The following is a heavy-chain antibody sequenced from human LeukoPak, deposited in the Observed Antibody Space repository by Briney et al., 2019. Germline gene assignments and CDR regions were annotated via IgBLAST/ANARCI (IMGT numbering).Heavy chain of an antibody. Sequence: GGSLRLSCAASGFTFSSYSMHWVRQAPGKGLAWVSSISSGSSYLYYADAMKGRFTISRDNAKNSLYLQMNSLRAEDTAVYYCARDHLTYSSSSDFDYWGQGTLVTVSS. CDR2: ISSGSSYL. CDR1: GFTFSSYS. J-gene: IGHJ4*02. V-gene: IGHV3-21*01. D-gene: IGHD6-6*01. CDR3: ARDHLTYSSSSDFDY.